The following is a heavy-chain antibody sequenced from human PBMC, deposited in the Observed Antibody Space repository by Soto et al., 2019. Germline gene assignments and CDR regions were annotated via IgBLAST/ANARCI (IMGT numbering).Heavy chain of an antibody. V-gene: IGHV4-39*01. D-gene: IGHD2-2*01. CDR3: ARHWGPPPTYQLLSYYYYYGMDV. Sequence: KASETLSLTCTVSGGSISSSSYYWGWIRQPPGKGLEWIGSIYYSGSTYYNPSLKSRVTISVDTSKNQFSLKLSSVTAADTAVYYCARHWGPPPTYQLLSYYYYYGMDVWGQGTTVTVSS. CDR1: GGSISSSSYY. CDR2: IYYSGST. J-gene: IGHJ6*02.